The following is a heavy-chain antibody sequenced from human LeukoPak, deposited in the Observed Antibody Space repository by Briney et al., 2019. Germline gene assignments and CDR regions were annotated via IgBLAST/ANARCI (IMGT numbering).Heavy chain of an antibody. CDR1: GGTFSSYA. CDR3: ARAGYSSGWYEPVTRYYYGMDV. V-gene: IGHV1-69*13. Sequence: SVKVSCKASGGTFSSYAISWVRQAPEQGLEWMGGIIPIFGTANYAQKFQGRVTITADESTSTAYMELSSLRSEDTAVYYCARAGYSSGWYEPVTRYYYGMDVWGQGTTVTVSS. D-gene: IGHD6-19*01. J-gene: IGHJ6*02. CDR2: IIPIFGTA.